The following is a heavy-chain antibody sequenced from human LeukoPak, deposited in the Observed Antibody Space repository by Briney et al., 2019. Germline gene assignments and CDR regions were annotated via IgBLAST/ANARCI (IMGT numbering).Heavy chain of an antibody. J-gene: IGHJ3*02. V-gene: IGHV1-8*03. CDR2: MNPNSRNT. CDR1: GYTLTSYA. D-gene: IGHD3-22*01. Sequence: DSLTLSCKASGYTLTSYATHWLRHATGQAPEWLGWMNPNSRNTGYAQKSQARVTITRNTSISTAYMELSSLRSEDTAVYYCARGLNYYDSSGYYESPYAFDIWGQGTMATVSS. CDR3: ARGLNYYDSSGYYESPYAFDI.